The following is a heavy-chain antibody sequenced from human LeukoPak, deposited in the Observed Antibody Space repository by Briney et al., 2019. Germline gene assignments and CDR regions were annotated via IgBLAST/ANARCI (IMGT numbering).Heavy chain of an antibody. J-gene: IGHJ5*02. CDR2: TYYSGST. CDR3: ARDSGRYYDYNWFHP. V-gene: IGHV4-38-2*02. CDR1: GFSISSGHY. D-gene: IGHD3-10*01. Sequence: PSETLSLTCTVSGFSISSGHYWGWVRQPPGKGLEWIGSTYYSGSTDYNPSLKSRVTISIDTSKNQFSLKLSSVTAADTAMYYCARDSGRYYDYNWFHPWGQGTLVTVSS.